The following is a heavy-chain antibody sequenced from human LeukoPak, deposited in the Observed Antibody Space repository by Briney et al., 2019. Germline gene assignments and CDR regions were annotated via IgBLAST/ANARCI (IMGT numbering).Heavy chain of an antibody. V-gene: IGHV1-2*02. J-gene: IGHJ4*02. D-gene: IGHD3-22*01. CDR3: ARDGENYYDSSGYLH. Sequence: ASVKVSCKASGYTFTGYYMHWVRQAPGQGLEWMGWINPNSGGTNYAQKFQGRVTMTRDTSISTAYMELSRLRSDDTAVYYRARDGENYYDSSGYLHWGQGTLVTVSS. CDR1: GYTFTGYY. CDR2: INPNSGGT.